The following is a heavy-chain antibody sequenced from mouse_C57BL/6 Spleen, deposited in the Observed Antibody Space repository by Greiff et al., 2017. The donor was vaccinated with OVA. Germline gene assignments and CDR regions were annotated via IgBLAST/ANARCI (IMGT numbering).Heavy chain of an antibody. V-gene: IGHV1-54*01. J-gene: IGHJ2*01. CDR3: ARPTITRYFDY. CDR1: GYAFTNYL. D-gene: IGHD2-12*01. CDR2: INPGSGGT. Sequence: QVQLQQSGAELVRPGTSVKVSCKASGYAFTNYLIEWVKQRPGQGLEWIGVINPGSGGTNYNEKFKGKATLTADKSSSTAYMQLSSLTSEDSAVYFCARPTITRYFDYWGQGTTLTVSS.